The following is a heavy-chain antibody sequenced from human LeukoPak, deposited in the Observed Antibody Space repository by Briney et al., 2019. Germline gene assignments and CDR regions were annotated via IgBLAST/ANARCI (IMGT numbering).Heavy chain of an antibody. V-gene: IGHV3-7*01. CDR2: IKQDGSEK. J-gene: IGHJ5*02. Sequence: GGSLRLSCAASGFTFSGYWMSWVRQAPGKGLEWVANIKQDGSEKYYVDSVKGRFTISRDPSKNTVYLQMDSLRPDDTALYYCAKERFDPWGQGTLVIVSS. CDR3: AKERFDP. CDR1: GFTFSGYW.